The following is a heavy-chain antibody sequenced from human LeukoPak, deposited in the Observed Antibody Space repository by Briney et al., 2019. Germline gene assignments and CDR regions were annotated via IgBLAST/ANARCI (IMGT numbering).Heavy chain of an antibody. CDR2: IRYDGSNK. D-gene: IGHD6-19*01. CDR1: GFTFSSYG. J-gene: IGHJ4*02. CDR3: AKAMISGWYFSDY. Sequence: GGSLRLSCAASGFTFSSYGMHWVRQAPGKGLEWVAFIRYDGSNKYYADSVKGRFTISRDNSKNTLYLQMNSLRADDTAVYYCAKAMISGWYFSDYWGQGTLVTVSS. V-gene: IGHV3-30*02.